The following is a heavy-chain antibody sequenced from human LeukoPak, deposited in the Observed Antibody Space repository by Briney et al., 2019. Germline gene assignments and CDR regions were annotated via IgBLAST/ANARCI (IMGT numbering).Heavy chain of an antibody. Sequence: PGGSLRLSRAASGFTFSSYGMHWVRQAPGKGLEWVAVISYDGSNKYYADSVKGRFTISRDNSKNTLYLQMNSLRAEDTAVYYCARGPEDRLLWFGELPDYWGQGTLVTVSS. D-gene: IGHD3-10*01. CDR3: ARGPEDRLLWFGELPDY. CDR2: ISYDGSNK. J-gene: IGHJ4*02. V-gene: IGHV3-30*03. CDR1: GFTFSSYG.